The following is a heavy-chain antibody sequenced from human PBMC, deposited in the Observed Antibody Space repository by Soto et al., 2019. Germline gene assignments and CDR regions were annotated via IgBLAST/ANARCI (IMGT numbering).Heavy chain of an antibody. CDR2: ISAYHVNT. CDR1: GYTFTSYG. CDR3: ARFWMTTVTGAFDI. D-gene: IGHD4-17*01. J-gene: IGHJ3*02. Sequence: QVQLVQSGAEVKKPGASVKVSCKASGYTFTSYGISWVRQAPGQGLEWMGWISAYHVNTNYAQKLQGRVTMTTDTSTSTDYMELRSLRSDDTAVYYCARFWMTTVTGAFDIWGQGTMVTVSS. V-gene: IGHV1-18*01.